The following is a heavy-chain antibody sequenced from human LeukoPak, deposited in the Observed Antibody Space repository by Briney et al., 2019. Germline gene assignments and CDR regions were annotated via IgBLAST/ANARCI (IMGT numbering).Heavy chain of an antibody. CDR2: ISSSGSTI. J-gene: IGHJ6*02. Sequence: GGSLRLSCAASGFTFSSYEMNWVRQAPGKGLEWVSYISSSGSTIYYADSVKGRFTISRDNAKNSLYLQMNSLRAEDTAVYYCARDGYYYDSSGRSLRFYGMDVWGQGTTVTVSS. CDR3: ARDGYYYDSSGRSLRFYGMDV. CDR1: GFTFSSYE. V-gene: IGHV3-48*03. D-gene: IGHD3-22*01.